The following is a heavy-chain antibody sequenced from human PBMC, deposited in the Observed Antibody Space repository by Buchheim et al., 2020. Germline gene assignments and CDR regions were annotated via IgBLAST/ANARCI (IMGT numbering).Heavy chain of an antibody. CDR2: IYYSGST. CDR3: ASSPWGITMIPFTYFDY. V-gene: IGHV4-30-4*01. Sequence: QVQLQESGPGLVKPSQTLSLTCTVSGGSISSGVYYWSWIRQPPGKCLEWIGYIYYSGSTYYNPSLKSRVTISVDTSKNQFSLKLSSVTAADTAVYYCASSPWGITMIPFTYFDYWGQGTL. J-gene: IGHJ4*02. D-gene: IGHD3-22*01. CDR1: GGSISSGVYY.